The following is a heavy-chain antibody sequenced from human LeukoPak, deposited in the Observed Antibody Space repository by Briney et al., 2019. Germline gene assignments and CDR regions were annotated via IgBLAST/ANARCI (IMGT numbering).Heavy chain of an antibody. CDR3: ARGQDAYYFDY. CDR1: GGSFSGYY. Sequence: SSETLSLTCAVYGGSFSGYYWSWIRQPPGKGLEWIGEINHSGSTNYNPSLKSRVTISVDTSKNQFSLKLSSVTAADTAVYYCARGQDAYYFDYWGQGTLVTVSS. CDR2: INHSGST. V-gene: IGHV4-34*01. J-gene: IGHJ4*02.